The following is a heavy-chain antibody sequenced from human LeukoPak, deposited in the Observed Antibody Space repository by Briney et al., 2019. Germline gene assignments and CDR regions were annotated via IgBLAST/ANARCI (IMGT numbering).Heavy chain of an antibody. CDR2: IYSGGST. D-gene: IGHD3-10*01. CDR1: RFTVSIDY. V-gene: IGHV3-66*02. CDR3: AKAELLWFGELSFDY. Sequence: GGSLRLSCAASRFTVSIDYMTWVRQAPGKGLEWVSVIYSGGSTYYADSVKGRFTISRDNSKNTLYLQMNSLRAEDTAVYYCAKAELLWFGELSFDYWGQGTLVTVSS. J-gene: IGHJ4*02.